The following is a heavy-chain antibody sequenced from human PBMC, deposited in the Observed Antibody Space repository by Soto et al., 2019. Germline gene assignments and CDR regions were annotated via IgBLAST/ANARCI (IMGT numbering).Heavy chain of an antibody. Sequence: PSATLPLTCTVSGGSISSYYWSWIRQPPGKGLEWIGEINHSGSTNYNPSLKSRVTISVDTSKNQFSLKLSSVTAAGTAVYYCARIITMVRGVIPRNNWFDPWGQGTLVTVSS. CDR3: ARIITMVRGVIPRNNWFDP. CDR2: INHSGST. CDR1: GGSISSYY. V-gene: IGHV4-34*01. J-gene: IGHJ5*02. D-gene: IGHD3-10*01.